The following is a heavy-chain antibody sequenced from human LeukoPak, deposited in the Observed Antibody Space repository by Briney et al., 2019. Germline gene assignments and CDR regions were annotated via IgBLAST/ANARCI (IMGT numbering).Heavy chain of an antibody. CDR2: INTDGSTT. J-gene: IGHJ4*02. CDR3: GMDSTGYYDY. D-gene: IGHD3-22*01. CDR1: GFTFSSYW. Sequence: GGSLRLSCAASGFTFSSYWMHWVRQAPGKGLVWVSRINTDGSTTNYADSVKGRFTVSRDNAKSTLYLQMNSLRAEDTAVYYCGMDSTGYYDYWGQGTLVTVSS. V-gene: IGHV3-74*01.